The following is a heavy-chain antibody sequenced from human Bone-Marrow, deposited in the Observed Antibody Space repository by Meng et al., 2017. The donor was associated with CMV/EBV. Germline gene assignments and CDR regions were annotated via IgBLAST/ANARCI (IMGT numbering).Heavy chain of an antibody. CDR1: GFTFSDHY. V-gene: IGHV3-72*01. CDR2: TRNKANSYTT. D-gene: IGHD5-18*01. CDR3: AREERGYSYGYDAFDI. Sequence: GESLKISCAASGFTFSDHYMDWVRQAPGKGLEWVGRTRNKANSYTTEYAASVKGRFTISRDDSKNSLYLQMNSLKTEDTAVYYCAREERGYSYGYDAFDICGQGTIVAASS. J-gene: IGHJ3*02.